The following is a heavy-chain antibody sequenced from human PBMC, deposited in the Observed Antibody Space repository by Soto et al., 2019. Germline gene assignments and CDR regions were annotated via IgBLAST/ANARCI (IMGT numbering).Heavy chain of an antibody. CDR2: ISAYNDNT. CDR1: GYTFTSYG. D-gene: IGHD6-13*01. CDR3: ARDYTEQLVLCAY. J-gene: IGHJ1*01. Sequence: ASVKVSCKASGYTFTSYGISWVRRAPGQGLEWRGWISAYNDNTNYAQKFQGRVTMTTDTSTSTAYMELRSLGYGDTAVYYCARDYTEQLVLCAYRGQGSLVTVSS. V-gene: IGHV1-18*01.